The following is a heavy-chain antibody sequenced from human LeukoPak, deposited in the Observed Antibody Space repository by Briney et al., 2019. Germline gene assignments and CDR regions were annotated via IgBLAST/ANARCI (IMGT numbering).Heavy chain of an antibody. J-gene: IGHJ4*02. Sequence: GGSLRLSCAASGFTFNSYGMSWVRHAPGKGLEWVSAIIGSGGSTYYAVSVHCRFTISRDNSKNTLYLQMNSLRAEDTAVYYCAKEHTKTPFRPGEATLTKGYFDYWGQGTLVTVSS. CDR3: AKEHTKTPFRPGEATLTKGYFDY. CDR1: GFTFNSYG. CDR2: IIGSGGST. D-gene: IGHD3-16*01. V-gene: IGHV3-23*01.